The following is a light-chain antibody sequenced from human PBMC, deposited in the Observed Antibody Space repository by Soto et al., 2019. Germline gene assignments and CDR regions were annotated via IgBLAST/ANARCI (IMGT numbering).Light chain of an antibody. CDR1: QSVSNN. J-gene: IGKJ1*01. Sequence: EIVMTQSPATLSVSPGERATLSCRASQSVSNNFAWYQQKPGQAPRLLIYGAATRATGIPARFSGSGTGTEFTLTISSLQSEDFALYFCQQYNNWPRTCGQGTKVDIK. CDR3: QQYNNWPRT. V-gene: IGKV3-15*01. CDR2: GAA.